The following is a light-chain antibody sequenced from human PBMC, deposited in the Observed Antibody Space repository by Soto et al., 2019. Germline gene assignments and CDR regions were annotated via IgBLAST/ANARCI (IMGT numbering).Light chain of an antibody. CDR1: QSVSSN. CDR3: QQRSNWPFT. CDR2: GAS. J-gene: IGKJ4*01. V-gene: IGKV3-11*01. Sequence: EIVLTQSPGTLSLSPGERATLSCRASQSVSSNLAWYQQKPGQAPRLLIYGASTRATGIPARFSGSGSGTDFTLTISSLEPEDFAVYYCQQRSNWPFTFGGGTKVDIK.